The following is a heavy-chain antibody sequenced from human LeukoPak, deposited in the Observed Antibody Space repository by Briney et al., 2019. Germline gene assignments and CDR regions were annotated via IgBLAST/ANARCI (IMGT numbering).Heavy chain of an antibody. J-gene: IGHJ3*02. D-gene: IGHD6-19*01. CDR1: GFTFTNYV. V-gene: IGHV3-23*01. CDR3: ARRGGSRGWGAFDI. Sequence: GESLRLSCAASGFTFTNYVMNWVRQAPGKGLEWVSSITGTADKTYDADSVKGRFTISRDNCKNTLSLQMSSLRVEDTAIYYCARRGGSRGWGAFDIWGQGTIVTVSS. CDR2: ITGTADKT.